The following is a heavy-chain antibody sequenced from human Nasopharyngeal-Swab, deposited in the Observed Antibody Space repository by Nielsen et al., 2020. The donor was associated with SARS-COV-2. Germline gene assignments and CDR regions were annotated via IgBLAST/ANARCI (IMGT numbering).Heavy chain of an antibody. D-gene: IGHD3-22*01. Sequence: SCSASAYTITSSYWMSLGRHPGGKLLERVSNNKQDGSAKYYLDSVKGRFRISRDNAKNSLYLQMNSLRAEDTAVYYCARDQYYGSSGYYYYGMGVWGQGTTVTVSS. J-gene: IGHJ6*02. CDR1: AYTITSSYW. CDR3: ARDQYYGSSGYYYYGMGV. CDR2: NKQDGSAK. V-gene: IGHV3-7*01.